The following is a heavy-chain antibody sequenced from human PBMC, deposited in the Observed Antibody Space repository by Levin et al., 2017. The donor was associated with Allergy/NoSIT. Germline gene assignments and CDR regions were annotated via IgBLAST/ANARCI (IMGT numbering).Heavy chain of an antibody. V-gene: IGHV3-21*04. CDR2: ISGITGNS. D-gene: IGHD2-21*01. J-gene: IGHJ4*02. CDR3: AGERIEVGGVVHVDK. Sequence: PGGSLRLSCVASGFTFTGYSMNWVRQAPGKGLEWVSSISGITGNSYYSGSVRGRFTISRDNAKNSLFLQMDSLRDEDTAVYYCAGERIEVGGVVHVDKWGQGTLVTVSS. CDR1: GFTFTGYS.